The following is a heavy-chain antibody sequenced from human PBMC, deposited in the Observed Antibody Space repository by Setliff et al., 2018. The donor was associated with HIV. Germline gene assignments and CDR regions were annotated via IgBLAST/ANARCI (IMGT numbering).Heavy chain of an antibody. CDR2: VIPVFGEP. D-gene: IGHD3-10*01. J-gene: IGHJ4*02. CDR1: GDIPRHSG. V-gene: IGHV1-69*13. Sequence: GASVKVSCKASGDIPRHSGFNWVRQAPGQGLEWVGIVIPVFGEPHYAQRFQGRVTITADRSSNTAYVEIMSLRSDDTATYYCGRGVLYGLSEYWGPGSLVTVSS. CDR3: GRGVLYGLSEY.